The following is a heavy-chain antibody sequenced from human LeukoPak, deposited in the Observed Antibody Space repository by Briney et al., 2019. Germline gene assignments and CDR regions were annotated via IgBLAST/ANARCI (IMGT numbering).Heavy chain of an antibody. CDR2: INHSGST. V-gene: IGHV4-34*01. J-gene: IGHJ4*02. D-gene: IGHD2-15*01. CDR1: GGSFSGYY. CDR3: ARVGYCSGGSCIRIDY. Sequence: SETLSLTCAVYGGSFSGYYWSWIRQPPGKGLEWIGEINHSGSTNYNPSLKSRVTISVDTSKNQFSLKLSSVTAADTAVCYCARVGYCSGGSCIRIDYWGQGTLVTVSS.